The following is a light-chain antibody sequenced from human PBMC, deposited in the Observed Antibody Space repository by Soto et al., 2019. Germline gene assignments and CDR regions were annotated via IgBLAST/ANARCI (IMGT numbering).Light chain of an antibody. CDR1: QGISNY. V-gene: IGKV1-27*01. CDR2: AAS. Sequence: DIQMTQSPSSLSASVGDRVTITCRASQGISNYLAWYQQKPGKVPKLLIYAASTLQLGIPSRFSGSGSGTDFTITISSLQPEDVATYYCQKHNRAPFTFGPGTKVDIK. J-gene: IGKJ3*01. CDR3: QKHNRAPFT.